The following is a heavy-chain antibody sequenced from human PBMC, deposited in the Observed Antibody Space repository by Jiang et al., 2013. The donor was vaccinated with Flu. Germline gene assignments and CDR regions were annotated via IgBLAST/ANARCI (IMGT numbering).Heavy chain of an antibody. J-gene: IGHJ4*02. CDR3: ARETRPLDY. Sequence: KFQGRVAMTRDTSISTAYMELSRLRSDDTAVYYCARETRPLDYWGQGTLVTVSS. V-gene: IGHV1-2*02. D-gene: IGHD1-1*01.